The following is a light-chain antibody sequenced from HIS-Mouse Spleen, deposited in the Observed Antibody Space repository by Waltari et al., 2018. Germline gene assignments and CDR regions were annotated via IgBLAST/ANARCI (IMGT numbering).Light chain of an antibody. J-gene: IGLJ2*01. CDR3: CSYAGSSPYVV. CDR2: EGS. Sequence: QSALTQPASVSGSPGQSITISCTGTSSDVGSYNLFSCYQHHPGKAPKLMIYEGSKRPSGVSNRFSGSKSGNTASLTISGLQAEDEADYYCCSYAGSSPYVVFGGGTKLTVL. V-gene: IGLV2-23*01. CDR1: SSDVGSYNL.